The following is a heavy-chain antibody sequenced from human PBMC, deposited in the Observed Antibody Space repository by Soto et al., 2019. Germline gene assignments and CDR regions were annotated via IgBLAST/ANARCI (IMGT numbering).Heavy chain of an antibody. Sequence: GGSLRLSCAASGFTFSSYSMNWVRQAPGKGLEWVSSISSSSSYIYYADSVKGRFTISRDNAKNSLYLQMNSLRAEDTAVYYCARPLRYFDWPVNFHYWGRGTLVTASS. CDR1: GFTFSSYS. V-gene: IGHV3-21*01. CDR3: ARPLRYFDWPVNFHY. J-gene: IGHJ4*02. D-gene: IGHD3-9*01. CDR2: ISSSSSYI.